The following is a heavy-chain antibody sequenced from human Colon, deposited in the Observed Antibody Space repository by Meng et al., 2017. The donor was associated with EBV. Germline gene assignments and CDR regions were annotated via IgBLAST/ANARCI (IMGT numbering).Heavy chain of an antibody. CDR2: IYHGGNT. CDR1: DDSISRNNG. Sequence: VPLQESGPGLVEPSGTLSLTRAVSDDSISRNNGWSWVRQPPGKGLEWIGEIYHGGNTNYNPSLKSRVTISVDRSNDQFSLSLSSVTAADTAVYYCARGNAYNAPSFDYWGQGTLVTVSS. J-gene: IGHJ4*02. D-gene: IGHD5-24*01. V-gene: IGHV4-4*02. CDR3: ARGNAYNAPSFDY.